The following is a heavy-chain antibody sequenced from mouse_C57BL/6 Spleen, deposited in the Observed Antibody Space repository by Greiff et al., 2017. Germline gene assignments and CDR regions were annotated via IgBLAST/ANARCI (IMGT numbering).Heavy chain of an antibody. Sequence: DVKLVESGGDLVKPGGSLKLSCAASGFTFSSYGMSWVRQTPDKRLEWVATISSGGSYTYYPDRVKGRFTISRDNAKNTLYLQMSSLKSEDTAMYYCARDYGYDGAWFAYWGQGTLVTVSA. CDR1: GFTFSSYG. V-gene: IGHV5-6*02. CDR3: ARDYGYDGAWFAY. D-gene: IGHD2-2*01. CDR2: ISSGGSYT. J-gene: IGHJ3*01.